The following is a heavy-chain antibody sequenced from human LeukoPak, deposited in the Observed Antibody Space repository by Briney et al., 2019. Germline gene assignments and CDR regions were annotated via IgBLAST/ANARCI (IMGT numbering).Heavy chain of an antibody. Sequence: SETLSLTCAVYGGSFSGYYWSWIRQPPGKGLEWIGEINHSGSTNYNPSLKSRVTISVDTSKNQFSLKLSSVTAADTAVYYCARVTRNWFDPWGQGTLVTVSS. J-gene: IGHJ5*02. CDR2: INHSGST. CDR1: GGSFSGYY. D-gene: IGHD3-3*01. CDR3: ARVTRNWFDP. V-gene: IGHV4-34*01.